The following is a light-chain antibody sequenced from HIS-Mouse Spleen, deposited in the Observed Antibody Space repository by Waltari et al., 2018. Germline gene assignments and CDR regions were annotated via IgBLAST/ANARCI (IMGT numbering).Light chain of an antibody. Sequence: QLVLTQSPSASASLAASVKLTCTLSRGHSSYAIPWHPQQPEKGPRYLMKLNSDGSHSKGDGIPDRFSGSSSGAERYLTISSLQSEDEADYYCQTWGTGIVVFGGGTKLTVL. CDR1: RGHSSYA. V-gene: IGLV4-69*01. CDR3: QTWGTGIVV. CDR2: LNSDGSH. J-gene: IGLJ2*01.